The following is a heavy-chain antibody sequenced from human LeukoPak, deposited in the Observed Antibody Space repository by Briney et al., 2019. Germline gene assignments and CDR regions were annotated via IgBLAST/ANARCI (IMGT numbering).Heavy chain of an antibody. D-gene: IGHD6-13*01. J-gene: IGHJ4*02. CDR3: AGTGLSSSWYYFDY. CDR2: IYYSGST. V-gene: IGHV4-39*01. CDR1: GGSISSSSYY. Sequence: SETLSLTCTVSGGSISSSSYYWGWIRQPPGKGLEWMGSIYYSGSTYYNPSLKSRVTISVDTSKNQFSLKLSSVTAADTAVYYCAGTGLSSSWYYFDYWGQGTLVTVSS.